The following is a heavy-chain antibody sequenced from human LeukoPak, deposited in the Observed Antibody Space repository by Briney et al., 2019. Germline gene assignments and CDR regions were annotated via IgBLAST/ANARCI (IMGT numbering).Heavy chain of an antibody. J-gene: IGHJ4*02. D-gene: IGHD5-12*01. V-gene: IGHV1-2*02. CDR3: ARSKYSDYL. CDR2: INPNSGGT. CDR1: GYTFTGYY. Sequence: ASVKVSCKTSGYTFTGYYIHWVRQAPGQGLEWMGWINPNSGGTKYAQKFQGRVSMTRDMPINTAYMELNSLRFDDTAVYYCARSKYSDYLWGQGTLVTVSS.